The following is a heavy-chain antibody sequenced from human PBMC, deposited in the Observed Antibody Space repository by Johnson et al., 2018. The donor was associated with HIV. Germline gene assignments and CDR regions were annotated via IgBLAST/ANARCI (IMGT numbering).Heavy chain of an antibody. CDR1: GFTFSDHY. D-gene: IGHD6-19*01. Sequence: QVQLVESGGGLVQSGGSLRLSCAASGFTFSDHYMDWVRQAPGKGLEWVAAMWYDGSNKYYADSVKGRFTISRDNSKNTLYLQMNSLRAEDTAVYYCARGIAVSNWVDIWGQGTMVTVSS. CDR3: ARGIAVSNWVDI. J-gene: IGHJ3*02. CDR2: MWYDGSNK. V-gene: IGHV3-33*08.